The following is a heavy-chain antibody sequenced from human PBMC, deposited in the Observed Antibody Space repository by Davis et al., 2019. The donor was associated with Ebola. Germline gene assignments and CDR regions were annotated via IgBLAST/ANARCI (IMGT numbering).Heavy chain of an antibody. D-gene: IGHD6-13*01. CDR2: IYHSGST. J-gene: IGHJ6*02. CDR1: GGSISSSNW. V-gene: IGHV4-4*02. Sequence: MPSETLSLTCAVSGGSISSSNWWSWVRQPPGKGLEWIGEIYHSGSTNYNPSLKSRVTISVDKSKNQFSLKLSSVTAADTAVYYCARDSSWIYYYYGMDVWGQGTTVTVSS. CDR3: ARDSSWIYYYYGMDV.